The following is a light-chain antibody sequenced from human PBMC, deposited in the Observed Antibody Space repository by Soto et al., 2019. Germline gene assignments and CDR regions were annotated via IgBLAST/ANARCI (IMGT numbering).Light chain of an antibody. CDR2: GPS. Sequence: ERVMTQSPATLSVSPGERATLSCRASQSVSSNLAWFQHKPGQAPRLLIYGPSTRATGVPARFSGSGSGTEFTLTITSLQSEDFAVYYCQQYDDWGTFGQGTKVDIK. V-gene: IGKV3-15*01. CDR1: QSVSSN. CDR3: QQYDDWGT. J-gene: IGKJ1*01.